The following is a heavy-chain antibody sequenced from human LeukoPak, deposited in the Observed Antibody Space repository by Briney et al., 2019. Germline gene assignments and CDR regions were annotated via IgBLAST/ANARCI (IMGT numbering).Heavy chain of an antibody. Sequence: GGSLRLSCAASGFGFNSYSMNWVRQAPGKGLEWVAGMSDSGGRTNYADSVKGRFTISRDNPKNTLYLQMNSLRAEDTAVYFCAKRGVVIRVILVGFHKEAYYFDSWGQGALVTVSS. J-gene: IGHJ4*02. V-gene: IGHV3-23*01. CDR2: MSDSGGRT. CDR1: GFGFNSYS. D-gene: IGHD3-22*01. CDR3: AKRGVVIRVILVGFHKEAYYFDS.